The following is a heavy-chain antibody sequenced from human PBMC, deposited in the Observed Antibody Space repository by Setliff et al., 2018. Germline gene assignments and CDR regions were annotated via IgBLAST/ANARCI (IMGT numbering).Heavy chain of an antibody. CDR1: GFTYKNDW. Sequence: GGSLRLSCGASGFTYKNDWVSWVRQAPGKGLEWLASINPDGSEKYYADSVKGRFTISRDNAKNSLSLRMNNLRSEDTAVYYCFGAGTCSYWGQGTLVTVSS. CDR2: INPDGSEK. CDR3: FGAGTCSY. D-gene: IGHD3-10*01. J-gene: IGHJ4*02. V-gene: IGHV3-7*01.